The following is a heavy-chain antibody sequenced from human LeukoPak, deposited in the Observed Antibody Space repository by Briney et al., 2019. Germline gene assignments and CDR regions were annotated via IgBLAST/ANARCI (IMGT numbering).Heavy chain of an antibody. CDR3: ARDRYSGYRNALDY. J-gene: IGHJ4*02. V-gene: IGHV3-15*01. CDR1: KFNFTNSW. CDR2: IKKRQDGGTA. Sequence: PGGSLRLSCAASKFNFTNSWLSWVRQPPGKGLEWVGRIKKRQDGGTADYAAPVKGRFTISRDDSTATLYLQMNSLRAEDTAVYYCARDRYSGYRNALDYWGQGTLVTVSS. D-gene: IGHD5-12*01.